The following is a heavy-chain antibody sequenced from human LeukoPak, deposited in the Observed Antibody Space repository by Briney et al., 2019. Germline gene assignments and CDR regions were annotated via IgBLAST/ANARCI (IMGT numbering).Heavy chain of an antibody. J-gene: IGHJ4*02. CDR1: GFTFSNAW. CDR3: TTGSPPRTPKNKDQKGGDDY. Sequence: PGGSLRLSCAASGFTFSNAWMSWVRQAPGKGLEWVGRIKSKTDGGTTDYAAPVKGRFTISRDDSKNTLYLQMNSLKTEDTAVYYCTTGSPPRTPKNKDQKGGDDYWGQGTLVTVSS. D-gene: IGHD2-21*02. V-gene: IGHV3-15*01. CDR2: IKSKTDGGTT.